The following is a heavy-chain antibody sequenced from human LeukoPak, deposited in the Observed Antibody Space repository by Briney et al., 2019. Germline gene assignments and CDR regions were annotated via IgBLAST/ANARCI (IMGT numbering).Heavy chain of an antibody. V-gene: IGHV3-23*01. CDR2: ISGSGGST. CDR1: GFTFSSYA. D-gene: IGHD4-17*01. CDR3: ANSPYGDYTYYFDY. Sequence: GGSLRLSCAASGFTFSSYAMSWVRQAPGKGLEWVSAISGSGGSTYYAGSVKGRFTISRDNSKNTLYLQMNSLRAEDTAVYYCANSPYGDYTYYFDYWGQGTLVTVSS. J-gene: IGHJ4*02.